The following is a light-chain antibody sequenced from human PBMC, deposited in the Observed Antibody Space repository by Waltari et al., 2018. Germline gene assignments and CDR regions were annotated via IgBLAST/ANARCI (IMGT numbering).Light chain of an antibody. V-gene: IGKV1-39*01. J-gene: IGKJ5*01. CDR3: QQSYS. CDR2: AAS. CDR1: QSSSDY. Sequence: DIQMTQSPSSLSASVGDRVTITCRASQSSSDYLNWYQQKQGKAPKLLIYAASTLQSGVPSRFSGSGSGTDFALPISSLQPEDFATYYCQQSYSFGQGTRQEIK.